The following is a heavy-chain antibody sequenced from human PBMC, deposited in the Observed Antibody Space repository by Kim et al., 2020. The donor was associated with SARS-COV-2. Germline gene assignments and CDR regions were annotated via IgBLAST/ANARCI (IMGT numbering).Heavy chain of an antibody. CDR3: ARDREGYSGRDY. J-gene: IGHJ4*02. D-gene: IGHD5-12*01. Sequence: TDYAQKFQGGVTMTRDTSIDTAYMELSTLRSDDTAIYCCARDREGYSGRDYWGQGTLVTVSS. V-gene: IGHV1-2*02. CDR2: T.